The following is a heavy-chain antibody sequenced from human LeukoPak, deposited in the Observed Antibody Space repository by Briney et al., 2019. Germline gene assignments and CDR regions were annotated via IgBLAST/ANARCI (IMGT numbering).Heavy chain of an antibody. CDR3: ARGKRQQLVAGFDY. CDR1: GGSISSGDYY. V-gene: IGHV4-39*07. J-gene: IGHJ4*02. Sequence: KTSETLSLTCTVSGGSISSGDYYWSWIRQPPGKGLEWIGEINHSGSTNYNPSLKSRVTISVDTSKNQFSLKLSSVTAADTAVYYCARGKRQQLVAGFDYWGQGTLVTVSS. CDR2: INHSGST. D-gene: IGHD6-13*01.